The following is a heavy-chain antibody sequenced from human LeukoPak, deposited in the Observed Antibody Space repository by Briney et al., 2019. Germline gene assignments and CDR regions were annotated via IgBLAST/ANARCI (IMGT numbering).Heavy chain of an antibody. CDR1: GGSFGTFY. J-gene: IGHJ2*01. D-gene: IGHD2-15*01. V-gene: IGHV4-34*01. CDR3: ARGYCSGGGCYSGWYFDL. CDR2: INHSGST. Sequence: SETLSLTCAVYGGSFGTFYWTWIRQPPGKGLEWIGEINHSGSTNYNPSLKSRVTISIDTSKDQFSLRLSSVAAADTAVYHCARGYCSGGGCYSGWYFDLWGRGTQVTVSS.